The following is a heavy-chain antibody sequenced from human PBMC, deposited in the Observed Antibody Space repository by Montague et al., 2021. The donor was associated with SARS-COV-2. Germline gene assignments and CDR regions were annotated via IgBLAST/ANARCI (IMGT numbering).Heavy chain of an antibody. J-gene: IGHJ6*02. D-gene: IGHD4-17*01. V-gene: IGHV4-34*01. CDR3: ARALPVTTFFYSYYGMDV. Sequence: SETLSLTCAVYGGSFSGYYWSWIRQPPGKGLEWIGEINHSGSTNYNPSLKSRVTISVDTSKSQFSLELSSVTAADTAVYYCARALPVTTFFYSYYGMDVWGQGTTVTVSS. CDR1: GGSFSGYY. CDR2: INHSGST.